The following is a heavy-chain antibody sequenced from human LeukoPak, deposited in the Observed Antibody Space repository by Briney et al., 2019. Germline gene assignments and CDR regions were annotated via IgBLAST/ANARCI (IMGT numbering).Heavy chain of an antibody. CDR3: VIYGGSDTNAFDI. Sequence: GGSLRLSCAASGFTFSSYAMTWVRQGPGKGLEWVADISGVGGSTFYADSVKGRFTISRDNSKNTLYLQMYSLRAEDAAAYYCVIYGGSDTNAFDIWGQGTMVTVSS. D-gene: IGHD2-15*01. J-gene: IGHJ3*02. CDR2: ISGVGGST. CDR1: GFTFSSYA. V-gene: IGHV3-23*01.